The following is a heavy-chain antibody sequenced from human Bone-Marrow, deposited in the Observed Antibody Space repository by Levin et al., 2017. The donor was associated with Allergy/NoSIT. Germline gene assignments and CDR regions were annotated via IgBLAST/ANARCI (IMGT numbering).Heavy chain of an antibody. CDR3: ARDLGDYVFDY. J-gene: IGHJ4*02. V-gene: IGHV3-21*01. D-gene: IGHD4-17*01. CDR1: GFTFSSYS. CDR2: ISSSSSYI. Sequence: PGESLKISCAASGFTFSSYSMNWVRQAPGKGLEWVSSISSSSSYIYYADSVKGRFTISRDNAKNSLYLQMNSLRAEDTAVYYCARDLGDYVFDYWGQGTLVTVSS.